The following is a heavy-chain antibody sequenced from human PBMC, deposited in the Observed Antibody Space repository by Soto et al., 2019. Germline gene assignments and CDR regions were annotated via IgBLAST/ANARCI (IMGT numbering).Heavy chain of an antibody. D-gene: IGHD5-18*01. CDR1: GFSFSSQA. CDR2: ISNDGNRQ. Sequence: QEQLMESGGGVVQPGRSLRLSCVASGFSFSSQAMHWVRQAPGKGLEWVAAISNDGNRQLYADSVKDRFTISRDNSRNTLDLPINNLRTGDTGVYFCAGDIYSYGSVGTPDIWGQGTMVTFSS. CDR3: AGDIYSYGSVGTPDI. V-gene: IGHV3-30-3*01. J-gene: IGHJ3*02.